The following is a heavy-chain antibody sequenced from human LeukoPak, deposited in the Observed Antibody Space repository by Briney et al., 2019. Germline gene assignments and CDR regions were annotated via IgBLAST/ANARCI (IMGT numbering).Heavy chain of an antibody. CDR2: ISYSGST. Sequence: PSETLSLTCTVSGGSISSSSYCWGWIRQPPGKGLEWIGSISYSGSTYYNPSLKSRVTISVDTSKNQFSLKLSSVTAADTAVYYCARVRAGYYYYMDVWGKGTTVTISS. V-gene: IGHV4-39*07. J-gene: IGHJ6*03. CDR1: GGSISSSSYC. CDR3: ARVRAGYYYYMDV.